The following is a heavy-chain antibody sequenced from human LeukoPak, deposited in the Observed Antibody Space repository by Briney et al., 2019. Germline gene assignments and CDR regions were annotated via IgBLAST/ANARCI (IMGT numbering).Heavy chain of an antibody. CDR2: IYWYSGKT. CDR3: AKETLTDYYDSSGYSPKFPFFDY. V-gene: IGHV3-9*02. D-gene: IGHD3-22*01. CDR1: GFTSADYA. J-gene: IGHJ4*02. Sequence: GGSLRLSCAASGFTSADYAMLWLRQTPGKGLEWVSGIYWYSGKTGSAHSVKGRFTISRDNAKNSLYLQMNSLRAEDTALYYCAKETLTDYYDSSGYSPKFPFFDYWGQGTLVTVSS.